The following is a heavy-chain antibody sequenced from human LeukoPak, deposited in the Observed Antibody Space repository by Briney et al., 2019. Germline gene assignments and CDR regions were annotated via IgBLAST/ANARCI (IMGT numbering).Heavy chain of an antibody. CDR1: GFTFSSYE. J-gene: IGHJ4*02. V-gene: IGHV3-48*03. CDR3: ASQGSSSRFNPFDY. CDR2: ISNSGGTI. D-gene: IGHD6-6*01. Sequence: GGSLRLSCAGSGFTFSSYEMNWVRQAPGKGLEWISYISNSGGTIYYADSVKGRFTISRDNAKNSLYLQMNSLRAEDTAVYYCASQGSSSRFNPFDYWGQGTLVTVSS.